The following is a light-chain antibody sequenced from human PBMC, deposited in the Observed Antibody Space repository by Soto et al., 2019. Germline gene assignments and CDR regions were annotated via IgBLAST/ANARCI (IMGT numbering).Light chain of an antibody. J-gene: IGKJ1*01. CDR2: QTS. CDR1: XYXXXR. CDR3: HQRQSWPRT. Sequence: EIVLTQSPAXLSSXPGDXVTXXXRASXYXXXRLAWYQHRPGQAPRLLIYQTSIRAAGIPARFSASGSGTDFTLTISDVQPEDFALNYCHQRQSWPRTFGQGTKVDI. V-gene: IGKV3-11*01.